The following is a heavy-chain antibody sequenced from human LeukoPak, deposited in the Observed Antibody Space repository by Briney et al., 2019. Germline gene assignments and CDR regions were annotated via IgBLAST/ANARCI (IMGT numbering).Heavy chain of an antibody. J-gene: IGHJ4*02. Sequence: SETLSLTCTVSGGSTSGYYWSWIRQSPGKGLDWIGNIYYSGSTNFNPSLKSRVTISVDTSKNQFSLKLSSVTAADTAIYYCARYDTGGYYSYFDYWGQGTLVTVSS. CDR1: GGSTSGYY. D-gene: IGHD3-22*01. CDR3: ARYDTGGYYSYFDY. CDR2: IYYSGST. V-gene: IGHV4-59*01.